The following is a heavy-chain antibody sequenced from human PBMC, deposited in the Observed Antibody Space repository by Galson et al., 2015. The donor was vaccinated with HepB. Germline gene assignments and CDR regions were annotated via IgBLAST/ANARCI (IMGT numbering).Heavy chain of an antibody. CDR2: ISGSGGST. J-gene: IGHJ4*02. V-gene: IGHV3-23*01. Sequence: SLRLSCAASGFTFNTYAMSWVRQAPEGLEWVSVISGSGGSTYYSDSVKGRFTISRDNSKNTLYLQMNSLRVEDTAIYYCAKGEARAWTSGWFNPIEYWGQGTLVTVSP. CDR1: GFTFNTYA. CDR3: AKGEARAWTSGWFNPIEY. D-gene: IGHD6-19*01.